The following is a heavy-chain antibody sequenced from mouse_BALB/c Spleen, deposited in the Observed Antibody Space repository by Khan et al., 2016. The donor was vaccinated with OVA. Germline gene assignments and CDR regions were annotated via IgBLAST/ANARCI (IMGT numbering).Heavy chain of an antibody. CDR1: GFSLASYG. CDR2: IWGDGST. J-gene: IGHJ4*01. CDR3: AKWGTGYYAMDY. V-gene: IGHV2-3*01. D-gene: IGHD4-1*01. Sequence: QVQLKESGPGLVAPSQSLSITCTVSGFSLASYGVNWVRQPPGKGLEWLGVIWGDGSTNYHSALRSRLSINKENSKSQVFLKLNSLQTDDTATYYCAKWGTGYYAMDYWGQGTSVTGSA.